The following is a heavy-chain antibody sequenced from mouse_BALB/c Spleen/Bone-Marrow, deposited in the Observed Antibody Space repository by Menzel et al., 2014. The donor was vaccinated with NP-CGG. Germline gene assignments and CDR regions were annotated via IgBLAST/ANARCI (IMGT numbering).Heavy chain of an antibody. CDR1: GFNIKDTY. Sequence: VQLQQSGAELVKPGASVKLSCTASGFNIKDTYMHWVKRRPEQGLEWIGRIDPANGNTKYDPKFQGKDTITTDTSSNTAYLQLRSLTSEDTAVYYCARYDYRYSWFAYWGQGTLVTVSA. J-gene: IGHJ3*01. V-gene: IGHV14-3*02. CDR3: ARYDYRYSWFAY. CDR2: IDPANGNT. D-gene: IGHD2-14*01.